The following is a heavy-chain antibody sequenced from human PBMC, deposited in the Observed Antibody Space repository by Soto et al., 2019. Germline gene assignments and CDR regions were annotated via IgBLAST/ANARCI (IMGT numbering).Heavy chain of an antibody. Sequence: QVQLVQSGAEVKMPGASVKVSCKASGYPFSSHGFTWVRQAPGQGLEWMGWISIYNGNTHYAQKFQRRLTLTTDESTSTAYLELTSLTSDDTAVYYCARSTMAPEPGDHWGQGTLVTVSS. CDR1: GYPFSSHG. CDR3: ARSTMAPEPGDH. J-gene: IGHJ4*02. CDR2: ISIYNGNT. D-gene: IGHD3-10*01. V-gene: IGHV1-18*04.